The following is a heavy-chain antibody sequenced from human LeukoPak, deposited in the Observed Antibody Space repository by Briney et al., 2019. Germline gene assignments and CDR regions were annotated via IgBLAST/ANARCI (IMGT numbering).Heavy chain of an antibody. J-gene: IGHJ4*02. D-gene: IGHD3-16*01. CDR2: ISYDGSNK. Sequence: GGSLRLSCAASGFTFSSYAMHWVRQAPGKGLEWVAVISYDGSNKYYADSVKGRFTISRDNSKNTLYLQMNSLRAEDTAVYYCATSIMNWVPFDYWGQGTLVTVSS. CDR1: GFTFSSYA. V-gene: IGHV3-30*04. CDR3: ATSIMNWVPFDY.